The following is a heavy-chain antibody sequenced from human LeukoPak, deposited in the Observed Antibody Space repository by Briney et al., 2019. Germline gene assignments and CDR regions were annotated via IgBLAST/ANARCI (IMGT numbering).Heavy chain of an antibody. Sequence: PSQTLSLTCTVSGGSISSGGYYWSWIRQPPGKGLEWIGYIYHSGSTYYNPSLKSRVTISVDRSKNQFSLKLSSVTAADTAVYYCARDRGDLGYCSSTSCYTRRAFDIWGQGTMVTVSS. CDR3: ARDRGDLGYCSSTSCYTRRAFDI. J-gene: IGHJ3*02. V-gene: IGHV4-30-2*01. D-gene: IGHD2-2*02. CDR1: GGSISSGGYY. CDR2: IYHSGST.